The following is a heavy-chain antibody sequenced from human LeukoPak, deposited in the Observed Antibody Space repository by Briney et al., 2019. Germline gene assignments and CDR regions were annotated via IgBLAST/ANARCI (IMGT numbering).Heavy chain of an antibody. D-gene: IGHD5-18*01. V-gene: IGHV4-59*01. CDR2: IHRSGSP. CDR1: LDSTTSNF. CDR3: ARAVYSYGYYYYGMDV. J-gene: IGHJ6*02. Sequence: PSETLSLTCTVSLDSTTSNFWSWVRQPPGKGLEWIGEIHRSGSPNYNPSLQSRVTISIDTSKNQFSLKLSSVTAADTAVYYCARAVYSYGYYYYGMDVWGQGTTVTVSS.